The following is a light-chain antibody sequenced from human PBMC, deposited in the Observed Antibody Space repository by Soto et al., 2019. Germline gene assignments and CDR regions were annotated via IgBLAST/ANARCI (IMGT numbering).Light chain of an antibody. V-gene: IGLV2-14*01. CDR2: EVS. J-gene: IGLJ1*01. CDR3: SSYTSISSLGI. Sequence: QSVLTQPRSVSGSPGQSVTISCTGTSSDVGGYNYVSWYQQHPGKAPKLIIFEVSNRPSGVSDRFSGSKSGNTASLTISGLQAEDEADYFCSSYTSISSLGIFGTGTKVTVL. CDR1: SSDVGGYNY.